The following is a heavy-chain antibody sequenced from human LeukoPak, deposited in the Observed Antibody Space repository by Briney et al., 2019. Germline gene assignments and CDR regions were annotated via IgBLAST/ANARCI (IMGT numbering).Heavy chain of an antibody. V-gene: IGHV1-69*05. Sequence: ASVKVSCKASRGTFSSYAISWVRQAPGQGLEWMGGIIPIFGTANYAQKFQGRVTITTDESTSTVYMELSSLRSEDTAVYYCATGHGQQLVLMMGYYYYMDVWGKGTTVTVSS. CDR1: RGTFSSYA. J-gene: IGHJ6*03. CDR3: ATGHGQQLVLMMGYYYYMDV. D-gene: IGHD6-13*01. CDR2: IIPIFGTA.